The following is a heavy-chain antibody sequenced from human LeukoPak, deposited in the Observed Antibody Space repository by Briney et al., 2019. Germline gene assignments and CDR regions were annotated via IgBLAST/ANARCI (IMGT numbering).Heavy chain of an antibody. CDR1: GFRFRTYA. Sequence: PGGSLRLSCGTSGFRFRTYAMTWVRQAPGKGLEWVSSISSSSSYIYYADSVKGRFTISRDNAKNSLYLQMNSLRAEDTAVYYCARDRNWGQAPPDYWGQGTLVTVSS. J-gene: IGHJ4*02. D-gene: IGHD7-27*01. V-gene: IGHV3-21*01. CDR2: ISSSSSYI. CDR3: ARDRNWGQAPPDY.